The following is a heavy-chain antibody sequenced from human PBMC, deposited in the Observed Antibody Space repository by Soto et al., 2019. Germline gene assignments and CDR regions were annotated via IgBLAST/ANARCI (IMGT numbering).Heavy chain of an antibody. CDR1: GGSISSGDYY. J-gene: IGHJ6*04. D-gene: IGHD4-17*01. Sequence: SETLSLTCTVSGGSISSGDYYWSWIRQPPGKGLEWIGYIYYSGSTYYTPSLKSRVTISVDTSKNQFSLKLSSVTAADTAVYYCARTNLHDYRAHYGMDVWGKWTP. CDR2: IYYSGST. V-gene: IGHV4-30-4*01. CDR3: ARTNLHDYRAHYGMDV.